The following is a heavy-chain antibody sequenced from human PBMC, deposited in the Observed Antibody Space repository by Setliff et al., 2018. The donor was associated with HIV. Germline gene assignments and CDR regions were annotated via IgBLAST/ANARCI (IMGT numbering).Heavy chain of an antibody. J-gene: IGHJ4*02. V-gene: IGHV3-33*08. CDR2: IWYDGSNK. Sequence: GGSLRLSCAASGFTFSSYGMHWVSQAPGKGLEWVAVIWYDGSNKYYADSVKGRFTISRDNSKNTLYLQMNSPRAEDTAVYYCAKGPLGSIDYWGQGTLVTVSS. D-gene: IGHD1-26*01. CDR1: GFTFSSYG. CDR3: AKGPLGSIDY.